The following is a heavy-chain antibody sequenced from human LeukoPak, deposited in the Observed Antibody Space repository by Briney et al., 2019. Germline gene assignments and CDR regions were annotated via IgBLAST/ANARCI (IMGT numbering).Heavy chain of an antibody. D-gene: IGHD6-19*01. J-gene: IGHJ5*02. Sequence: ASVKVSCKASGYTFTSYGISWVRQAPGQGLEWMGWISAYNGNTNYAQTLQGSVTMTPDTSTSTAYMELRSLRSDDTAVYYCAIRDSSGWVNWFDPWGQGTLVTVSS. CDR3: AIRDSSGWVNWFDP. V-gene: IGHV1-18*01. CDR2: ISAYNGNT. CDR1: GYTFTSYG.